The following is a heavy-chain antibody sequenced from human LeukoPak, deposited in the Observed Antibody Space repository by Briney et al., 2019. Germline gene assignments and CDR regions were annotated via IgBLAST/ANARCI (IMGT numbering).Heavy chain of an antibody. D-gene: IGHD2-15*01. CDR3: ARGEYCSGGSCYNYYYYGMDV. CDR1: GFTVSSNY. Sequence: PGGSLRLSCAASGFTVSSNYRSWVRQAPGKGLEWVAGIYSDGSTYYADSVKGRFTISRDNSKNTLYLQMNSLRAEDTAVYYCARGEYCSGGSCYNYYYYGMDVWGQGTTVTVSS. CDR2: IYSDGST. J-gene: IGHJ6*02. V-gene: IGHV3-53*01.